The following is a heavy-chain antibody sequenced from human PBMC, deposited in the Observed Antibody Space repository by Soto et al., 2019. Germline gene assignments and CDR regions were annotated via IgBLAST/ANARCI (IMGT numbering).Heavy chain of an antibody. CDR3: ARLGPYDFWSGYRPGNWFDP. CDR2: IYHSGST. Sequence: NPSETLSLTCAVYGGSFSGYYWGWIRQPPGKGLEWIGSIYHSGSTYYNPSLKSRVTISVDTSKNQFSLKLSSVTAADTAVYYCARLGPYDFWSGYRPGNWFDPWGQGTLVTVSS. V-gene: IGHV4-38-2*01. J-gene: IGHJ5*02. D-gene: IGHD3-3*01. CDR1: GGSFSGYY.